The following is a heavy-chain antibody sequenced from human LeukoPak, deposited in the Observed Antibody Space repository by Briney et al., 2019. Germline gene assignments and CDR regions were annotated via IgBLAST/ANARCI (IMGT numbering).Heavy chain of an antibody. CDR1: GRTFSSYA. J-gene: IGHJ4*02. CDR3: ARDIFGGSGTVGLDY. V-gene: IGHV1-69*13. CDR2: IIPIFGTA. D-gene: IGHD3-10*01. Sequence: SVKVSCKASGRTFSSYAISWARQAPGQGLEWMGGIIPIFGTANYAQKIQGRVTITADDSTSTAYMELSSLRSEDTAEYYCARDIFGGSGTVGLDYWGQGTLVTVSS.